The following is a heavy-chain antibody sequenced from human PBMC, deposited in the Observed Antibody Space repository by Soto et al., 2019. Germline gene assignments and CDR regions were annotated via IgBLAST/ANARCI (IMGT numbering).Heavy chain of an antibody. CDR3: ARAKNHDAFDI. CDR2: IYYSGST. V-gene: IGHV4-31*02. CDR1: GGSISSGGYY. D-gene: IGHD1-1*01. J-gene: IGHJ3*02. Sequence: SETLSLTXTVSGGSISSGGYYWSWIRQHPGKGLEWIGYIYYSGSTYYNPSLKSRVTISVDTSKNQFSLKLSSVTAADTAVYYCARAKNHDAFDIWGQGTMVTVSS.